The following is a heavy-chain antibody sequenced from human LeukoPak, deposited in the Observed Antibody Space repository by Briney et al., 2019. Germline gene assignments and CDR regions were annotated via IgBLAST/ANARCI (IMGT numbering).Heavy chain of an antibody. V-gene: IGHV1-2*02. CDR2: INPNSGGT. Sequence: ASVKVSCKASGYTFTSYGISWVRQAPGQGLEWMGWINPNSGGTNYAQKFQGRVTMTRDTSISTAYMELSRLRSDDTAVYSCARPGTLGYSGNYYYFDYWGQGTLVTVSS. J-gene: IGHJ4*02. CDR3: ARPGTLGYSGNYYYFDY. CDR1: GYTFTSYG. D-gene: IGHD1-26*01.